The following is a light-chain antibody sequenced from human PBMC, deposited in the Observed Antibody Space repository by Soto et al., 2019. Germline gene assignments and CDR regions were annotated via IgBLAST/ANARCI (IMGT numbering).Light chain of an antibody. CDR2: EVS. V-gene: IGLV2-18*01. CDR3: SLYTSSSTYV. Sequence: QSALTQPPSVSGSPGQLVTISCTGTSSDVGSYNRVSWYQQPPGTAPKLMIYEVSNRPSGVPDRFSGSKSGNTASLTISGLQAEDEADYYCSLYTSSSTYVFGTGTKVTVL. J-gene: IGLJ1*01. CDR1: SSDVGSYNR.